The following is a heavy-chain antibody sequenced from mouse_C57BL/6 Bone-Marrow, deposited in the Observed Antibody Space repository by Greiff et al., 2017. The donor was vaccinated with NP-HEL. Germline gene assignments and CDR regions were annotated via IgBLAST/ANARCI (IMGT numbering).Heavy chain of an antibody. J-gene: IGHJ3*01. Sequence: QVQLQQPGAELVKPGASVKLSCKASGYTFTSYWMQWVKQRPGQGLEWIGEIDPSDSYTNYNQKFKGKATLTVDTSSSTAYMQLSRLTSEDSAVYYCAREGWLLRLFAYWGQGTLVTVSA. CDR1: GYTFTSYW. CDR2: IDPSDSYT. V-gene: IGHV1-50*01. CDR3: AREGWLLRLFAY. D-gene: IGHD2-3*01.